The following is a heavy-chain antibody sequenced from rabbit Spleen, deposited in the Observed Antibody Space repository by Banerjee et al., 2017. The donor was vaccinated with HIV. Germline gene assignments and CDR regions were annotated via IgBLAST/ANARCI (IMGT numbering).Heavy chain of an antibody. CDR1: GFSFSSSYY. CDR3: AREDVGGSYSL. Sequence: QEQLVESGGGLVQPGGSLKLSCTASGFSFSSSYYMCWVRQAPGKGLEWIACFYGDGSAITSYYATWAKGRFTFSSTSSTKVTLQMTSLTAADTATYFCAREDVGGSYSLWGPGTLVTVS. CDR2: FYGDGSAITS. J-gene: IGHJ6*01. D-gene: IGHD5-1*01. V-gene: IGHV1S45*01.